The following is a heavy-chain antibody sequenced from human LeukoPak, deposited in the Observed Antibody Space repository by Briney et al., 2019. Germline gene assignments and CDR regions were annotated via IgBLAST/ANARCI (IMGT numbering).Heavy chain of an antibody. D-gene: IGHD3-22*01. CDR1: GFTFSSYS. J-gene: IGHJ4*02. CDR3: ARSDHYDSNCYYDY. CDR2: ISRTSTI. V-gene: IGHV3-48*01. Sequence: GGSLRLSCAASGFTFSSYSMNWVRQAPGKGLEWVSYISRTSTIFYADSVKGRFTISRDNAKNSLYLQMNSLRAEDTAVYYCARSDHYDSNCYYDYWGQGTLVTVSS.